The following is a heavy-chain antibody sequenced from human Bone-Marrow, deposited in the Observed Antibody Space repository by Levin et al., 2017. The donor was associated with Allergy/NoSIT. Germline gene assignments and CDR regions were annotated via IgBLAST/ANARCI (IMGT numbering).Heavy chain of an antibody. D-gene: IGHD5-12*01. CDR1: GFTFSTYS. CDR2: ISGSGGLT. J-gene: IGHJ4*02. CDR3: AKDRRLRDAYDCFDN. V-gene: IGHV3-23*01. Sequence: GGSLRLSCAASGFTFSTYSMSWVRQAPGKGLEWVSSISGSGGLTYYAASVRGRFTISRDNSKRTMYLQMNGVRADDTAGYYCAKDRRLRDAYDCFDNWGQGTLVTVSS.